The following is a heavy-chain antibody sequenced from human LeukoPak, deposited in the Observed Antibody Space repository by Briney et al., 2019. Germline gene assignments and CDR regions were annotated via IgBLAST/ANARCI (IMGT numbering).Heavy chain of an antibody. D-gene: IGHD3-3*01. V-gene: IGHV3-11*01. CDR3: ASAFYDFWSDQQYYFDY. CDR2: ISSSGTTV. Sequence: GGSLRLSCAASGFTFSNHYISWIRQAPGKGLEWVSYISSSGTTVYYADSVKGRFTISRDNAKNSLYLQMNSLKAEDTAVYYCASAFYDFWSDQQYYFDYWGQGTLVAVSS. J-gene: IGHJ4*02. CDR1: GFTFSNHY.